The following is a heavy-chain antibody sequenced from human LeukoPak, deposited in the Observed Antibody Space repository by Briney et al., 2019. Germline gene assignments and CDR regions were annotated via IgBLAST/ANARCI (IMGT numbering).Heavy chain of an antibody. CDR1: GGSINSTNW. D-gene: IGHD2-2*01. V-gene: IGHV4-4*02. J-gene: IGHJ4*02. CDR3: AVFCTSTICFEAEVY. Sequence: PSETLPLTCAVSGGSINSTNWWSWVRQSPGKGLEWIGEIYHSGSTNYNPSLKSRVTISVDKSKNQFSLKLSSVTAADTAVYYCAVFCTSTICFEAEVYWGQGTLVTVSS. CDR2: IYHSGST.